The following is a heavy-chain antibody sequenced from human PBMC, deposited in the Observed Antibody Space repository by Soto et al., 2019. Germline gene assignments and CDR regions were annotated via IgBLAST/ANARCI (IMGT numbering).Heavy chain of an antibody. CDR3: ARGWLARFFGF. CDR2: ISYDGSNK. V-gene: IGHV3-33*01. J-gene: IGHJ4*02. CDR1: GFSFSTFG. D-gene: IGHD6-19*01. Sequence: QVQLVESGGGVVQPGRSLRLSCAASGFSFSTFGMHWIRQAPGKGLEWVAVISYDGSNKYYADSAKGRFTISRDTSKNTGFLEMDRLRGEGTAGYYRARGWLARFFGFRGQGTLGNGSS.